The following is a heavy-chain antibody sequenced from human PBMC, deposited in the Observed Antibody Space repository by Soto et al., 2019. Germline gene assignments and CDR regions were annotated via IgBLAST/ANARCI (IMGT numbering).Heavy chain of an antibody. J-gene: IGHJ6*03. D-gene: IGHD6-13*01. Sequence: PSETLSLTCAVYGGSFSGYYWSWIRQPPGKGLEWIGEINHSGSTNYNPSLKSRVTISVDTSKNQFSLKLSSVTAADTAVYYCARGKQQLPHPDYYYYMDVWGKGTTVTVSS. CDR2: INHSGST. V-gene: IGHV4-34*01. CDR1: GGSFSGYY. CDR3: ARGKQQLPHPDYYYYMDV.